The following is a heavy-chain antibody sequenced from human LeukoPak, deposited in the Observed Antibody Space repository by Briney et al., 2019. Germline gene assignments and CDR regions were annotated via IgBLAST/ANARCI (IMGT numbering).Heavy chain of an antibody. D-gene: IGHD6-13*01. J-gene: IGHJ4*02. CDR1: GGSISSYY. CDR2: IDYSGNT. CDR3: ARHGSSWTFDY. V-gene: IGHV4-59*08. Sequence: SETLSLTCTVSGGSISSYYWSWIRQPPGKGPEWIGYIDYSGNTIYNPFLKSRATISIDTSTNQFSLKLSSVTAADTAVYYCARHGSSWTFDYWGQGTLVTVSS.